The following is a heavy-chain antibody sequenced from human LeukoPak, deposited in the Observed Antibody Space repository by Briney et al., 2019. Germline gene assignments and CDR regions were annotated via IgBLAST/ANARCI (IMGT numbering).Heavy chain of an antibody. J-gene: IGHJ4*02. Sequence: ASVKVSCKASGYTFADYHIHWVRQAPGQGLEWMGWINPDSGDTNCAQKFQGRVTMTRDTSITTAYMELSRLRSDDTAVYYCARGPSSGSFDYWGQGTLVTVSS. CDR2: INPDSGDT. CDR1: GYTFADYH. D-gene: IGHD6-6*01. V-gene: IGHV1-2*02. CDR3: ARGPSSGSFDY.